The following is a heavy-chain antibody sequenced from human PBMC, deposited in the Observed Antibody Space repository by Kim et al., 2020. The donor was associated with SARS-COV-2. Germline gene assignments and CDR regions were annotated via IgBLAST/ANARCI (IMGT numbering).Heavy chain of an antibody. D-gene: IGHD3-9*01. CDR2: IWYDGSNK. Sequence: GGSLRLSCAASGFTFSSYAMHWVRQAPGKGLEWVAVIWYDGSNKYYADSVKGRFTISRDNSKNTLYLQMNSLRAEDTAVYYCAKTLGEYYDILTGLVDYFDYWGQGTLVTVSS. CDR1: GFTFSSYA. V-gene: IGHV3-33*06. CDR3: AKTLGEYYDILTGLVDYFDY. J-gene: IGHJ4*02.